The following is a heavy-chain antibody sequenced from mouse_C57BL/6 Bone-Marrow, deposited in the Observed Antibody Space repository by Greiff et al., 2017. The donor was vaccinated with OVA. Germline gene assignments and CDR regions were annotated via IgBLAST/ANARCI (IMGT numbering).Heavy chain of an antibody. Sequence: EVQLQQSGPELVKPGASVKIPCKASGYTFTDYNMAWVKQSHGKSLEWIGDINPNNGGTIYNQKFKGKATLTVDKSSSTAYMELRSLTSEDTAVNDCARSYGRSRAMDYWGQGTSVTVSS. CDR1: GYTFTDYN. J-gene: IGHJ4*01. CDR2: INPNNGGT. CDR3: ARSYGRSRAMDY. V-gene: IGHV1-18*01. D-gene: IGHD1-1*01.